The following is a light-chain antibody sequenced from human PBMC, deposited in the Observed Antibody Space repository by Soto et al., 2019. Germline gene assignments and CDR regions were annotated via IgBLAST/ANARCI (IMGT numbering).Light chain of an antibody. CDR3: QRYNNWPPWT. V-gene: IGKV3-15*01. Sequence: EIVMTQSPATLSVSPGERATLSCRASQSVTSNFAWYQQKPGQAPRLLTYDASTRATGIPARFSGSGSGTEFTLTISSLQSEDFAVYYCQRYNNWPPWTFGRGTKVDIK. CDR2: DAS. CDR1: QSVTSN. J-gene: IGKJ1*01.